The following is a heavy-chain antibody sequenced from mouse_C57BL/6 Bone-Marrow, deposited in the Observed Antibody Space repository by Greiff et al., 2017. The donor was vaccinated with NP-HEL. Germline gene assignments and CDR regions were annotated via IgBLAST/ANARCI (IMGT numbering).Heavy chain of an antibody. CDR3: AREVVYWGYFDY. D-gene: IGHD2-1*01. CDR2: IYPRSGNT. CDR1: GYTFTSYG. Sequence: QVQLQQSGAELVRPGASVKLSCKASGYTFTSYGISWVKQRTGQGLEWIGEIYPRSGNTYYNEKFKGKATLTADKSSSTAYMELSSLTSEDSAVYFCAREVVYWGYFDYWGQGTSLTVSS. J-gene: IGHJ2*03. V-gene: IGHV1-81*01.